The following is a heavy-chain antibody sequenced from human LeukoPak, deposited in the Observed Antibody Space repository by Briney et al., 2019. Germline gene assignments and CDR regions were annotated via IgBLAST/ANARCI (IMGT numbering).Heavy chain of an antibody. CDR1: GGTFSSYA. CDR2: INPNSGGT. D-gene: IGHD6-13*01. Sequence: GASVKVSCKASGGTFSSYAISWVRQAPGQGLEWMGWINPNSGGTNYAQKFQGRVTMTRDTSISTAYMELSRLRSDDTAVYYCARGFFRVAAAGQGTHPGAFDIWGQGTMVTVSS. CDR3: ARGFFRVAAAGQGTHPGAFDI. V-gene: IGHV1-2*02. J-gene: IGHJ3*02.